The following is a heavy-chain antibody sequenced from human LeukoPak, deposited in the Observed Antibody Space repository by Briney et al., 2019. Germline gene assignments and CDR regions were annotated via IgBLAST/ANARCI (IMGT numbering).Heavy chain of an antibody. CDR2: ITSSSTYI. D-gene: IGHD4-11*01. J-gene: IGHJ6*03. CDR3: ARPVSTYYYYMDV. V-gene: IGHV3-21*01. Sequence: GGSLRLSCAASGFSFSNYNMNWVRQAPGKGLEWVSSITSSSTYIYYADSVKGRFTISRDNAKNSLYLQMNSLRAEDTAVYYCARPVSTYYYYMDVWGKGTTVTISS. CDR1: GFSFSNYN.